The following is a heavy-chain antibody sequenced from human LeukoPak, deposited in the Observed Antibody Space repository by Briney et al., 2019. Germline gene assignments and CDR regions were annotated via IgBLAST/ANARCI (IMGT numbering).Heavy chain of an antibody. D-gene: IGHD2-2*01. Sequence: SQTLSLTCTVSGGSISSGGYYWSWIRQHPGKGLEWIGYIYYSETTYSNPPLKSRAPISVDTSKTQCSLKLSSVTAADTAVYYCARARYQLLPTFDYWGQGTLVTVSS. J-gene: IGHJ4*02. V-gene: IGHV4-31*03. CDR2: IYYSETT. CDR3: ARARYQLLPTFDY. CDR1: GGSISSGGYY.